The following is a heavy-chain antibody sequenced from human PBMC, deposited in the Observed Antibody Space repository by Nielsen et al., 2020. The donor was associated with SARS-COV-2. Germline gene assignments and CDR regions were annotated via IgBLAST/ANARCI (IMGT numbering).Heavy chain of an antibody. CDR1: GLTFSSYS. CDR3: ARSVGGTAMPYYYYYGMDV. D-gene: IGHD5-18*01. V-gene: IGHV3-21*01. CDR2: ISSSSSYI. Sequence: GGALRISCAASGLTFSSYSMNGVRQAPGKGQEGDSAISSSSSYIYYADSVKGRFTISRDNAKNSLYLQMNSLRAEDTAVYYCARSVGGTAMPYYYYYGMDVWGQGTTVTVSS. J-gene: IGHJ6*02.